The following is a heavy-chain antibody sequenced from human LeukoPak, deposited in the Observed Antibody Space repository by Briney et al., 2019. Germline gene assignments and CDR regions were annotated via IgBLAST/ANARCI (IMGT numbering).Heavy chain of an antibody. CDR3: ARRRTSIDY. Sequence: GGSLRLSCAASGFTFSSYWMSWVRQAPGKGLEWVANIKQDGSEKYYVVYVKGRFTISRDNAKNSLYLKMNSLRAEDTAVCYCARRRTSIDYWGQGPLVTVSS. CDR2: IKQDGSEK. CDR1: GFTFSSYW. V-gene: IGHV3-7*01. J-gene: IGHJ4*02.